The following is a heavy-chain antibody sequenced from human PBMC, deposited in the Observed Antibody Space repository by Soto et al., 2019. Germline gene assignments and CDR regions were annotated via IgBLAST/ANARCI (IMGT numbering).Heavy chain of an antibody. J-gene: IGHJ1*01. V-gene: IGHV4-39*07. CDR2: IFYSGST. Sequence: PSETLSLTCTVSGGSISSSIYYGGWIRQPPGKGLEWIGSIFYSGSTYYKPSLKSRVTISVDTSKNQLSLNLSSVTAADTAVYYCARGWGGYFQHWGQGTLVTVSS. CDR1: GGSISSSIYY. D-gene: IGHD7-27*01. CDR3: ARGWGGYFQH.